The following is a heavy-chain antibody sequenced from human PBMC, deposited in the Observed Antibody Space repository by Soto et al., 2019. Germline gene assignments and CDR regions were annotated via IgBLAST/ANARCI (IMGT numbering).Heavy chain of an antibody. CDR3: ARALYSGYVLYGMDV. V-gene: IGHV3-33*01. J-gene: IGHJ6*02. Sequence: GGSLRLSCAASGFTFSSYGMHWVRQAPGKGLEWVAVIWYDGSNKYYADSVKGRFTISRDNSKNTLYLQMNSLRAEDTAVYYCARALYSGYVLYGMDVWGQGTTVTVSS. D-gene: IGHD5-12*01. CDR1: GFTFSSYG. CDR2: IWYDGSNK.